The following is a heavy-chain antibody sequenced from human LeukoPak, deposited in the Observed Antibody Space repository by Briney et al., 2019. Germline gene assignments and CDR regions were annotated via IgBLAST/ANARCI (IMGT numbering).Heavy chain of an antibody. CDR2: ISDSGDIT. D-gene: IGHD2-2*01. Sequence: GGSLRLSCAASGFTFSSYAMSWVRQAPGKGLEWVSGISDSGDITYYADSVKGRFTISRDNSKNTLYLQMNSLRAEDTAVYYCAKDLVPAAISAFDIWGQGTMVTVSS. V-gene: IGHV3-23*01. CDR1: GFTFSSYA. J-gene: IGHJ3*02. CDR3: AKDLVPAAISAFDI.